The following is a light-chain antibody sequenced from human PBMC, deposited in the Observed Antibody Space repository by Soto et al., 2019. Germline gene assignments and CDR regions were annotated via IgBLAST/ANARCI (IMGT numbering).Light chain of an antibody. Sequence: QSVLTQPASVSGSPGQSITISCTGTSSDIGAYDYVSWFQQHPDKAPKLMISEVTNRPSGVSDRFSGSKSGNAASLTISGVQAEDEAYYFCFPFTAAHSHVFGNGTKVIVL. J-gene: IGLJ1*01. CDR3: FPFTAAHSHV. CDR1: SSDIGAYDY. V-gene: IGLV2-14*01. CDR2: EVT.